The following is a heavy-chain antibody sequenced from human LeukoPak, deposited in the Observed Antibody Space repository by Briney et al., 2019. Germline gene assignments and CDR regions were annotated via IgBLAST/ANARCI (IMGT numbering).Heavy chain of an antibody. CDR1: GGSISSGDDY. CDR3: ARGRWELMS. D-gene: IGHD4-23*01. J-gene: IGHJ4*02. Sequence: PSETLSLTCNVSGGSISSGDDYWSWIRQPPGKGLEWIGYIYNSGITYYNPSLRSRVTMSVDTSKKQFSLRLTSVTAADTAVYYCARGRWELMSWGQGTLVTVSS. V-gene: IGHV4-30-4*01. CDR2: IYNSGIT.